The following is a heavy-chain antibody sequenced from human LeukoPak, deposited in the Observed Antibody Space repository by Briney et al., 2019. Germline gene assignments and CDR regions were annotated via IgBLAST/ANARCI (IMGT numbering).Heavy chain of an antibody. V-gene: IGHV3-9*01. CDR1: GFTFSSYA. Sequence: PGGSLRLSCAASGFTFSSYAMSWVRQAPGKGLEWVSGISWNSGSIGHADSVKGRFTISRDNAKNSLYLQMNSLRAEDTALYYCAKDKLGGSYDGFDIWGQGTMVTVSS. CDR2: ISWNSGSI. CDR3: AKDKLGGSYDGFDI. D-gene: IGHD1-26*01. J-gene: IGHJ3*02.